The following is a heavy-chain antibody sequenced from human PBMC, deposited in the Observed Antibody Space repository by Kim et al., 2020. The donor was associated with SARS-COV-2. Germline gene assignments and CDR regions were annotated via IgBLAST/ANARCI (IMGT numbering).Heavy chain of an antibody. CDR1: GFTFGDYA. Sequence: GGSLRLSCTASGFTFGDYAMSWVRQAPGKGLEWVGFIRSKAYGGTTEYAASVKGRFTISRDDSKSIAYLQMNSLKTEDTAVYYCTRGADPDYGASEGSFDYWGQGTLVTVSS. CDR3: TRGADPDYGASEGSFDY. V-gene: IGHV3-49*04. D-gene: IGHD4-17*01. CDR2: IRSKAYGGTT. J-gene: IGHJ4*02.